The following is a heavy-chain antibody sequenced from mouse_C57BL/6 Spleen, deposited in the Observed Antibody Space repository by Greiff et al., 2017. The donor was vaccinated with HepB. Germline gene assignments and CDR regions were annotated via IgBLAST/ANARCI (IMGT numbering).Heavy chain of an antibody. CDR2: IHPNSGST. Sequence: QVQLQQPGAELVKPGASVKLSCKASGYTFTSYWMHWVKQRPGQGLEWIGMIHPNSGSTNYNEKFKSKATLTVDKSSSTAYMQLSSLTSEDSAVYYCARRVYGSSDAMDYWGQGTSVTVSS. V-gene: IGHV1-64*01. J-gene: IGHJ4*01. CDR3: ARRVYGSSDAMDY. D-gene: IGHD1-1*01. CDR1: GYTFTSYW.